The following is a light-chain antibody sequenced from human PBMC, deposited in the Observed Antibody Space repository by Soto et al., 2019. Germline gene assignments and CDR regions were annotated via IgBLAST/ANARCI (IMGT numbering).Light chain of an antibody. Sequence: QSALTQPPSSSGTPGQRVTISCSGSSSNIGSNTVNWYQQLPGTAPKLLIYSNKQRPSGVPDRFSGSKSGTSASLAISGLQSEDEADYYCAAWDDSQNGYVFGTGTKVTVL. CDR2: SNK. CDR1: SSNIGSNT. CDR3: AAWDDSQNGYV. J-gene: IGLJ1*01. V-gene: IGLV1-44*01.